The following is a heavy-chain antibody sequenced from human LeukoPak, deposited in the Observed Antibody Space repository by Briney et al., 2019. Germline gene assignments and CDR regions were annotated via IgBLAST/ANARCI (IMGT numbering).Heavy chain of an antibody. Sequence: KPSETLSLTCAVYGGSFSGYYWNWIRQPPGKVLGWIGDINHSGSTNYNPSLKSRVTMSVDTSKNQFSLKLSSVTAADTAVYYCARGRFGYCSGGSCWKEFDPWGQGTLVTVSS. D-gene: IGHD2-15*01. CDR3: ARGRFGYCSGGSCWKEFDP. J-gene: IGHJ5*02. CDR2: INHSGST. V-gene: IGHV4-34*01. CDR1: GGSFSGYY.